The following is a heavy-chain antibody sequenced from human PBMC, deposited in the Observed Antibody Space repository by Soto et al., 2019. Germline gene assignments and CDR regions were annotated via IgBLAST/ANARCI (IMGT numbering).Heavy chain of an antibody. CDR2: INPNSGGT. CDR3: ARSDPPYCSSISCYEYYYYGMDV. D-gene: IGHD2-2*01. J-gene: IGHJ6*02. Sequence: QVQLVQSGAEVKKPGASVKVSCKASGYTFTGYYMHWVRQAPGQGLEWMGWINPNSGGTNYAQKFQGWVTMTRDTSISTAYMELSRLRSDDTAVYYCARSDPPYCSSISCYEYYYYGMDVWGQGTTVTVSS. V-gene: IGHV1-2*04. CDR1: GYTFTGYY.